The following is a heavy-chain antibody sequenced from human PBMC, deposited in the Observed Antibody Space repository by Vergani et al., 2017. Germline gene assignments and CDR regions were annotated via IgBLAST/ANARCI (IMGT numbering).Heavy chain of an antibody. J-gene: IGHJ6*03. D-gene: IGHD4-11*01. V-gene: IGHV4-34*01. CDR3: ARVNTETNGHLYYYYYMDV. Sequence: QVQLQQWGGGLLKPSETLSLTCVVNGWSFTSYHWTWIRQSPGEVLEWVGDIDHTGRPDYNPSLKSRLTMSVDKSRNQFSLTLNSVTATDTAIYFCARVNTETNGHLYYYYYMDVWGQGTAVTVS. CDR2: IDHTGRP. CDR1: GWSFTSYH.